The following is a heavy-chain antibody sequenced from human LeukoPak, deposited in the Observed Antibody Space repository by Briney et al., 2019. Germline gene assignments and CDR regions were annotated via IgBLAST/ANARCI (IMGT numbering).Heavy chain of an antibody. V-gene: IGHV1-69*04. CDR1: GSTFSSYA. CDR3: AREARRIQLWFDY. Sequence: SVKVSCKASGSTFSSYAIIWLQQAPGQGLEWMGRIIPILGIANYAQKFQGRVTITADKSTSTAYMELSSLRSEDTAVYYCAREARRIQLWFDYWGQGTLVTVSS. J-gene: IGHJ4*02. D-gene: IGHD5-18*01. CDR2: IIPILGIA.